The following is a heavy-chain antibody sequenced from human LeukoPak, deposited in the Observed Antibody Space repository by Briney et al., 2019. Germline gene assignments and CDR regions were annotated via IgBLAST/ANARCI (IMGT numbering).Heavy chain of an antibody. J-gene: IGHJ4*02. CDR3: ARYRYSSGWYRYYFDY. V-gene: IGHV3-7*03. CDR2: IKQDGSEK. CDR1: GFTFSSYW. Sequence: GGSLRLSCAASGFTFSSYWMSWVRQAPGKGLEWVANIKQDGSEKYYVDSVKGRFTISRDNAKNSLYLQMNSLRAEDTAVYYCARYRYSSGWYRYYFDYWGQGTLVTVSS. D-gene: IGHD6-19*01.